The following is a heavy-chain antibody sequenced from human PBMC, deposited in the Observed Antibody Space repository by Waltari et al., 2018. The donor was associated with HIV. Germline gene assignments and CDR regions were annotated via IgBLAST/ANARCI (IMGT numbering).Heavy chain of an antibody. CDR1: GFTFSSYN. CDR2: ISNSGSAI. J-gene: IGHJ4*02. D-gene: IGHD5-12*01. V-gene: IGHV3-48*02. Sequence: GFTFSSYNMNWVRQAPGRGLEWLSSISNSGSAIYYADSVKGRFTISRDNAKNSLYLQMNSLRDEDTAVYYCARDLVAPGNFFGYWGQGTLVTVSS. CDR3: ARDLVAPGNFFGY.